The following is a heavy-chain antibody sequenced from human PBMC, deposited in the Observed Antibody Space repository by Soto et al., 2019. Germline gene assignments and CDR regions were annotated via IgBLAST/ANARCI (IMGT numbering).Heavy chain of an antibody. J-gene: IGHJ4*02. D-gene: IGHD5-12*01. V-gene: IGHV3-33*01. Sequence: QVQLVESGGGVVQPGRSLRLSCAASGFTFSSYGMHWVRQAPGKGLEWVAVIWYDGRNKYYADAVKGRFTISRDNFKNTLYLQIKSLRAEDTAVYYCARVSRGVEGSSGSVDIVAPRSGDYASCGGDDYCGQGTLVTVSS. CDR1: GFTFSSYG. CDR2: IWYDGRNK. CDR3: ARVSRGVEGSSGSVDIVAPRSGDYASCGGDDY.